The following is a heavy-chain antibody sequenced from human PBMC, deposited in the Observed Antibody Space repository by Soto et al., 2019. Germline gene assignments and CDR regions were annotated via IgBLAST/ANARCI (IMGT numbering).Heavy chain of an antibody. V-gene: IGHV4-39*01. CDR3: ARHRNYYYYGMDV. CDR1: GGSISSSSYY. J-gene: IGHJ6*02. CDR2: IYYSGST. Sequence: SETLSLTCTVSGGSISSSSYYWGWIRQPPGKGLEWIGSIYYSGSTYHNPSLKSRVTISVDTSKNQFSLNLSSVTAADTAVYYCARHRNYYYYGMDVWGQGTTVTVSS.